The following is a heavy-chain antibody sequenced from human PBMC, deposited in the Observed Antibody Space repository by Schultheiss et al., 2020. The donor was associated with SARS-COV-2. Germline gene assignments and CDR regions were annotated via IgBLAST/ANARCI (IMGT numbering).Heavy chain of an antibody. CDR3: ARGQYCSGGSCYSVFDY. V-gene: IGHV4-34*01. CDR2: INHSGST. J-gene: IGHJ4*02. D-gene: IGHD2-15*01. CDR1: GGYFSGYY. Sequence: SETLSLTCAVYGGYFSGYYWSWIRQPPGKGLEWIGEINHSGSTNYNPSLKSRVTISVDTSKNQFSLKLSSVTAADTAVYYCARGQYCSGGSCYSVFDYWGQGTLVTVSS.